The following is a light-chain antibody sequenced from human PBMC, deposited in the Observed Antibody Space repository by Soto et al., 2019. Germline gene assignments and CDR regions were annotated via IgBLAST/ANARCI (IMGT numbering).Light chain of an antibody. CDR2: SSN. CDR3: ALYMGSGIWV. CDR1: SGSVSTNCY. V-gene: IGLV8-61*01. J-gene: IGLJ3*02. Sequence: QTVVTQEPSFSVSPGGTVTLTCGLSSGSVSTNCYPSWYQQTPGQAPRTLMHSSNTRSSGVPDRFSGSILGNKAALTITGAQADDEADYYCALYMGSGIWVFGGGTKLTVL.